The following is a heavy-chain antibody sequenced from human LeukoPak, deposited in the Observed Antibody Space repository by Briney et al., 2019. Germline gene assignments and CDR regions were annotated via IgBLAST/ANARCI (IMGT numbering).Heavy chain of an antibody. CDR1: GFTFSSYW. J-gene: IGHJ4*02. CDR3: ASWGSYRYMSDY. Sequence: PGGSLRLSCAASGFTFSSYWMHWVRQAPGKGLVWVSRINSDGSSTSYADSVKGRFTISRDNAKNSLYLQMNSPRAEDTAVYYCASWGSYRYMSDYWGQGTLVTVSS. V-gene: IGHV3-74*01. CDR2: INSDGSST. D-gene: IGHD3-16*02.